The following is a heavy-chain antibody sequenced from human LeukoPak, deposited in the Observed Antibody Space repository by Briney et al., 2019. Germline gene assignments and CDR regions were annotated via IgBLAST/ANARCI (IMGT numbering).Heavy chain of an antibody. CDR1: AYTFTAYY. Sequence: ASVKVSCETSAYTFTAYYMHWVRQAPGQGLEWMGRISPNSGGTDYAQRFQGRVTMTRDTSITTAYMELSRLKSDDTAVYYCASGAGSYSPDYWGQGTLVTVSS. J-gene: IGHJ4*02. CDR2: ISPNSGGT. CDR3: ASGAGSYSPDY. D-gene: IGHD3-10*01. V-gene: IGHV1-2*06.